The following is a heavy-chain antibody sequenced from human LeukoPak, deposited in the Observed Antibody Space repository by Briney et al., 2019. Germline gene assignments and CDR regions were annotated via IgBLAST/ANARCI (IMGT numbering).Heavy chain of an antibody. CDR2: ISGSDGST. CDR3: AKRYSGSGRNFNPLEN. V-gene: IGHV3-23*01. CDR1: GFTFSSSP. J-gene: IGHJ4*02. Sequence: GGSLRLSCEASGFTFSSSPMSWVRQAPGKGLEWVSAISGSDGSTYHADSVKGRFTISSDNPKNTLYLQMNSLRAEDTAVYYCAKRYSGSGRNFNPLENWGQGTLVTVSS. D-gene: IGHD3-10*01.